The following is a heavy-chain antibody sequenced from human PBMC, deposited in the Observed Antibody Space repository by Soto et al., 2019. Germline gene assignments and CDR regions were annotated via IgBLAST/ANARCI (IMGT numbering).Heavy chain of an antibody. CDR2: ISGSGGSK. V-gene: IGHV3-23*01. CDR1: GFTFSSYA. CDR3: AKDFTVGGVIASLRWIVRPLDY. D-gene: IGHD3-16*02. Sequence: GGSLRLSCAASGFTFSSYAMSWVRQAPGKGLEWVSAISGSGGSKYYADSVKGRFTISRDNPKNTRYLQMTSLRAGDMAVYYCAKDFTVGGVIASLRWIVRPLDYWGQGTLVTVSS. J-gene: IGHJ4*02.